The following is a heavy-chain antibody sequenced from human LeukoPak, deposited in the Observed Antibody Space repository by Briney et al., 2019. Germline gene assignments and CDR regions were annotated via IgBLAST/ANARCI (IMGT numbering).Heavy chain of an antibody. Sequence: SETLSLTCTVSSGSISNSFYYWGWIRQPPGKGLEWIGTIYYSGTTHYNPSLKSRVTISVDTSKNQFSLKLSSVTAADTAVYYCARVAYTAMFNMDVWGKGTTVTVSS. CDR1: SGSISNSFYY. V-gene: IGHV4-39*01. J-gene: IGHJ6*03. D-gene: IGHD5-18*01. CDR3: ARVAYTAMFNMDV. CDR2: IYYSGTT.